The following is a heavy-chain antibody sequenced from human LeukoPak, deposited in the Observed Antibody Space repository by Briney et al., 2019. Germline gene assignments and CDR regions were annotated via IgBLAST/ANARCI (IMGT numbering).Heavy chain of an antibody. J-gene: IGHJ4*02. CDR2: ISYDGSNK. V-gene: IGHV3-30-3*01. D-gene: IGHD5-24*01. CDR1: GFTFSSYA. Sequence: GGSLRLSCAASGFTFSSYAMHWVRQAPGKGLEWVAVISYDGSNKYYADSVKGRFTISRDNSKNTLYLQMNSLRAEDTAVYYCARVTERWLNIDYWGQGTLVTVSS. CDR3: ARVTERWLNIDY.